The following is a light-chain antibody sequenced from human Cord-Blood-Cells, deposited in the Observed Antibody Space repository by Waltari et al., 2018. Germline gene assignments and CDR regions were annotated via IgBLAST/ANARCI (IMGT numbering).Light chain of an antibody. J-gene: IGLJ2*01. CDR1: SRDGGGYNY. CDR3: SSYTSSSTV. CDR2: DVT. V-gene: IGLV2-14*01. Sequence: QSALTQPASVSGSPGQSITIPCTGTSRDGGGYNYVSWYQQHPGKAPKLMIYDVTNLPSGVSNRFSGSKSGNTASLTISGLQAEDEADYYCSSYTSSSTVFGGGTKLTVL.